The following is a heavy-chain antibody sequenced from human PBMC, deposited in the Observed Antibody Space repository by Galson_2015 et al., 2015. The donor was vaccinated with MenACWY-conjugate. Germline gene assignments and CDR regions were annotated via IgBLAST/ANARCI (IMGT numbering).Heavy chain of an antibody. CDR3: ARWAYCSGGSCHRYDH. CDR1: GSTFSSHW. CDR2: IKQDGSDK. V-gene: IGHV3-7*03. Sequence: SLRLSCAASGSTFSSHWMSWVRQAPGKGLEWVANIKQDGSDKYYVDSVKGRFTISRDNAKNSLYLQMNSLRAEDPAIYYCARWAYCSGGSCHRYDHWGQGTLVTVSS. D-gene: IGHD2-15*01. J-gene: IGHJ4*02.